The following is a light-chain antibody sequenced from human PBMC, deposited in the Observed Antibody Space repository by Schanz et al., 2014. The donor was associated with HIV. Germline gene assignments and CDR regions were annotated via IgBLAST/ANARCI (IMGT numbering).Light chain of an antibody. CDR3: QQYYSTPLA. CDR1: QSVLYSSNNKNY. Sequence: DIVMTQSPDSLAVSLGERATINCKSSQSVLYSSNNKNYLAWYQQKPGQPPKLLFSWASARESGVPDRFSGSGSGTDFTLTISSLQAEDVAVYYCQQYYSTPLAFGGGTKVEIK. CDR2: WAS. V-gene: IGKV4-1*01. J-gene: IGKJ4*01.